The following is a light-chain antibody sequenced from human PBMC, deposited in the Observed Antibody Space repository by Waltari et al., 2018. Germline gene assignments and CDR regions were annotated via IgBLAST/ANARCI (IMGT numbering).Light chain of an antibody. V-gene: IGLV1-51*01. CDR2: DVN. CDR3: GAWDSSLSVV. Sequence: QSVLTHPPSVSAAPGQTVTISCSGTTSNIGNTYVSWYRKLPGTAPQLPIYDVNRRPSGIPDRFSGSKSGTSATLAITGLQTGDEADYYCGAWDSSLSVVFGGGTKLTVL. CDR1: TSNIGNTY. J-gene: IGLJ2*01.